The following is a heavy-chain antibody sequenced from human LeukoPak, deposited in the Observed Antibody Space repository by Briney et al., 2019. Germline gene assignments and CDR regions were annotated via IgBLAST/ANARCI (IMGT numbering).Heavy chain of an antibody. V-gene: IGHV3-23*01. J-gene: IGHJ4*02. Sequence: GGSLRLSCAASGFTFSSYAMSWVRQAPGKGLEWVSAISGSGGSTYYTDSVKGRFTISRDNSRDTLYLQMNSLRAEDTAVYYCAKGYYDYVWGSYYFDYWGQGTLVTVSS. CDR1: GFTFSSYA. D-gene: IGHD3-16*01. CDR3: AKGYYDYVWGSYYFDY. CDR2: ISGSGGST.